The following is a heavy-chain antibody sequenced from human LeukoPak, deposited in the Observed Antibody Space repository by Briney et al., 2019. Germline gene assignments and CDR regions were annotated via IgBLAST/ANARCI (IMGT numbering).Heavy chain of an antibody. J-gene: IGHJ3*02. V-gene: IGHV3-23*01. CDR3: AKDLTGPAGPGGI. D-gene: IGHD6-19*01. CDR2: ISGSGGST. Sequence: GGSLRLSCAASGFTFCSYAMSWVRQAPGKGLEWVSAISGSGGSTYYADSVKGRFTISRDNSKNTLYLQVNSLRAEDTAVYYCAKDLTGPAGPGGIWGQGTMVTVSS. CDR1: GFTFCSYA.